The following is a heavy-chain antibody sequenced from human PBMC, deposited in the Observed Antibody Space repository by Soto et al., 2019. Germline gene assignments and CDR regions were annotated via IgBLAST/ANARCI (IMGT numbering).Heavy chain of an antibody. CDR3: ARGKNSSGWLMSAQFDY. CDR2: IYYSGST. CDR1: GGSISSGGYY. V-gene: IGHV4-31*03. D-gene: IGHD6-19*01. Sequence: PSETLSLTCTVSGGSISSGGYYWSWIRQHPGKGLEWIGYIYYSGSTYYNPSLKSRVTISVDTSKNQFSLKLSSVTAADTAVYYCARGKNSSGWLMSAQFDYWGQGTLVTVSS. J-gene: IGHJ4*02.